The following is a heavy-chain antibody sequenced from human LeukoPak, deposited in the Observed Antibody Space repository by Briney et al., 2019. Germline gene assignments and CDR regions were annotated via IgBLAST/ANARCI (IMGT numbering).Heavy chain of an antibody. CDR3: ATESPYAVRGTGLLYYFDY. CDR2: ISNSGRT. J-gene: IGHJ4*02. V-gene: IGHV3-23*01. CDR1: GFTFSIYA. D-gene: IGHD6-19*01. Sequence: HPGGSLRLSCAVSGFTFSIYAISWVRQAPGKGLEWVSAISNSGRTYYAGSAKGRFTISRDNSKNTLHLQMNSLRVEDTAVYYCATESPYAVRGTGLLYYFDYWGQGALVTVSS.